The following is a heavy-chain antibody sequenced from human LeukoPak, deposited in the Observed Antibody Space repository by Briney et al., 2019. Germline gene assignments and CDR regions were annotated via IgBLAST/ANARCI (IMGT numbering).Heavy chain of an antibody. CDR1: GFTFSSYG. J-gene: IGHJ4*02. CDR3: AKDSSGYYSGLYY. Sequence: PGGSLRLSCAASGFTFSSYGMHWVRQAPGKGLEWVAVISYDGSNKYYADSVKGRFTISRDNSKNKLYLQMNSLRAEDTAVYYCAKDSSGYYSGLYYWGQGTLVTVSS. CDR2: ISYDGSNK. V-gene: IGHV3-30*18. D-gene: IGHD3-22*01.